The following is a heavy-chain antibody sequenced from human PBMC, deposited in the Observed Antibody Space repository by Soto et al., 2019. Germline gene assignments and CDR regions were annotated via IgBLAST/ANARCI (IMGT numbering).Heavy chain of an antibody. V-gene: IGHV4-31*03. Sequence: QVQLQESGPGLVKASQTLSLTCTVSGGSITTGGYFWSWIRQHPGKGLEWIGYIYYSGTTHYNPSLESRVTISVDTSKNQFSLKLSSVTAADAAVYYCARVVSGSFFDYWSQGTLVTVSS. J-gene: IGHJ4*02. D-gene: IGHD1-26*01. CDR3: ARVVSGSFFDY. CDR2: IYYSGTT. CDR1: GGSITTGGYF.